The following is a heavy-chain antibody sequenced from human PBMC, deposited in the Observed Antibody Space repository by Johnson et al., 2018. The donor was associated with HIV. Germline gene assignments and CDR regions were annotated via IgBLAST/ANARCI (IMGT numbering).Heavy chain of an antibody. D-gene: IGHD3-16*02. V-gene: IGHV3-30-3*01. CDR1: GFTVSSNY. CDR2: ISYDGSNK. CDR3: ARDFGLGDLSYETVDAFDF. J-gene: IGHJ3*01. Sequence: VQLVESGGGLIQPGGSLRLSCAASGFTVSSNYMSWVRQAPGKGLEWVAVISYDGSNKYYADSVKGRFTISRDNSKDTLYLQMNNLTIEDTAVYSCARDFGLGDLSYETVDAFDFWGPGTLVTVSS.